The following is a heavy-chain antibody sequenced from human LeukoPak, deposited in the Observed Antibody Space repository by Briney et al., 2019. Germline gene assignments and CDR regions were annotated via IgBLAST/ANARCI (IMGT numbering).Heavy chain of an antibody. D-gene: IGHD3-16*01. J-gene: IGHJ4*02. Sequence: PSETLSLTCTVSGGSISSSSYYWSWIRQPPGKGLEWIGYIYYSGSTNYNPSLKSRVTISVDTSKNQFSLKLSSVTAADTAVYYCARENGGDFDCWGQGTLVTVSS. V-gene: IGHV4-61*01. CDR3: ARENGGDFDC. CDR1: GGSISSSSYY. CDR2: IYYSGST.